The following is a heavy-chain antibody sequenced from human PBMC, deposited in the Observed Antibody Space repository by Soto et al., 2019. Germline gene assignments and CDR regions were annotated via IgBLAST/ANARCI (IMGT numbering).Heavy chain of an antibody. D-gene: IGHD3-22*01. V-gene: IGHV4-31*03. CDR1: GGSISSGGYY. CDR3: AREPYYYDSTIDP. Sequence: PSETLSLTCTVSGGSISSGGYYWSWIRQHPGKGLEWIGYIYYSGSTYYNPSLKSRVTISVDTSKNQFSLKLSSVTAADTAVYYCAREPYYYDSTIDPWGQGTLVTVSS. CDR2: IYYSGST. J-gene: IGHJ5*02.